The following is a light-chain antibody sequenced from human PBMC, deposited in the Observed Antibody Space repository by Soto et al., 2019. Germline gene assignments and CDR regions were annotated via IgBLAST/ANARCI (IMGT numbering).Light chain of an antibody. J-gene: IGKJ3*01. CDR1: QDIKTY. V-gene: IGKV1-9*01. Sequence: IQLTQSPSSLSASVGDRVSITCRASQDIKTYLAWYQQKQGKAPKLLISGTFTLQSGVPSRFNGSGSGTDFTLTISRLQPEDFASYYCQHLNNYPPFTFGPGTKVDLE. CDR3: QHLNNYPPFT. CDR2: GTF.